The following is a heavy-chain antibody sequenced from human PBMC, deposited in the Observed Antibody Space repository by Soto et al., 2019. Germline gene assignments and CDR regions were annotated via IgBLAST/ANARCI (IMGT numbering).Heavy chain of an antibody. V-gene: IGHV4-30-2*01. Sequence: PSETLSLTCAVSGGSISSGGYSWSWIRQPPGKGLEWIGYIYHSGSTYYNPSLKSRVTISVDRSKNQFSLKLSSVTAADTAVYYCARGLLRFGNDAFDIWGQGTMVT. D-gene: IGHD3-10*01. CDR3: ARGLLRFGNDAFDI. J-gene: IGHJ3*02. CDR2: IYHSGST. CDR1: GGSISSGGYS.